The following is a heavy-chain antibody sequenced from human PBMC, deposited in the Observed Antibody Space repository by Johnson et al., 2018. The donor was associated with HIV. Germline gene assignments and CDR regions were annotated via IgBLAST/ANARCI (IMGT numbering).Heavy chain of an antibody. CDR3: ARDRAKVDDPNDAFDI. CDR2: ISDDGGSK. D-gene: IGHD1-1*01. Sequence: QVQLVESGGGVVQPGGSLRLSCAASGFTFSSYGMHWVRQAPGKGLDWVAVISDDGGSKYYGDSVKGRFTISRDNSKNTVYLQMNRLRAEDTAVYYCARDRAKVDDPNDAFDIWGQGTVVTVSS. V-gene: IGHV3-30*03. J-gene: IGHJ3*02. CDR1: GFTFSSYG.